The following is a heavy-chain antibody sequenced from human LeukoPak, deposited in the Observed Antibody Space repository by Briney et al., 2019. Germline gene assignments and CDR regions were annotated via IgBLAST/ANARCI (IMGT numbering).Heavy chain of an antibody. CDR3: ARGYCSSTSCYGVRGYYFDY. J-gene: IGHJ4*02. V-gene: IGHV3-53*01. CDR2: IYSGGST. CDR1: AFTFSSYA. D-gene: IGHD2-2*01. Sequence: PGGSLRLSCAASAFTFSSYAMSWVRQAPGKGLEWVSVIYSGGSTYYADSVKGRFTISRDNSKNTLYLQMNSLRAEDTAVYYCARGYCSSTSCYGVRGYYFDYWGQGTLVTVSS.